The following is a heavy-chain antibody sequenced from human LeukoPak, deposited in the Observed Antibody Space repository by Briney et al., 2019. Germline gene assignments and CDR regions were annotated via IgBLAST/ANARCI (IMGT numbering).Heavy chain of an antibody. Sequence: GGSLRLSCAASGFTFSSYSMNWVRQAPGKGLEWVSSISSSSSYIYYADSVKGRFTISRDNAKNSLYLQMNSLRAVDTAVYYCARDMGLSVAALGDLDYWGQGTLVTVSS. CDR2: ISSSSSYI. CDR1: GFTFSSYS. CDR3: ARDMGLSVAALGDLDY. V-gene: IGHV3-21*01. J-gene: IGHJ4*02. D-gene: IGHD6-13*01.